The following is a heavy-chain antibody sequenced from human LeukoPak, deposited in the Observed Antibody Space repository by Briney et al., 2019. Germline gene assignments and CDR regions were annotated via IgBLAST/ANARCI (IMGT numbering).Heavy chain of an antibody. D-gene: IGHD3-10*01. CDR2: IKPDGSEK. Sequence: GGSLRLSCATSGFSSSTYWMTWVRQAPGKGLEWVANIKPDGSEKYYVDSVKGRFTIARDNTKNSVSLQMSSLRVEDTAVFYCARMAAMFRGPMRFYFMEVWGKGTTVTISS. CDR3: ARMAAMFRGPMRFYFMEV. J-gene: IGHJ6*04. CDR1: GFSSSTYW. V-gene: IGHV3-7*01.